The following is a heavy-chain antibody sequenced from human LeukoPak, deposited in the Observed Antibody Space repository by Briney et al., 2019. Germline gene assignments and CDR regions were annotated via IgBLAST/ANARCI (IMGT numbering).Heavy chain of an antibody. J-gene: IGHJ3*02. D-gene: IGHD1-26*01. Sequence: SETLSLTCTVSGGSISSSYWSWIRQPPGKGLEWIGYIYYSGSTNYNPSLKSRVTISVDTSKNQFSLKLSSVTAADTAVYYCARGQELPDAFDIWGQGTMVTVSS. CDR1: GGSISSSY. CDR3: ARGQELPDAFDI. CDR2: IYYSGST. V-gene: IGHV4-59*01.